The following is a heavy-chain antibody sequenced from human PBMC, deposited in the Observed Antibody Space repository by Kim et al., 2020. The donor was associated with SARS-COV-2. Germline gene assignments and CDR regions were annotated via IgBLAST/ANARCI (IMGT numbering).Heavy chain of an antibody. Sequence: GGSLRLSCAASGFTFSSYAMSWVRQAPGKGLEWVSAISGSGGSTYYADSVKGRFTISRDNSKNTLYLQMNSLRAEDTAVYYCAKDFHATPDSRGRNRKDAFDIWGQGTMVTVSS. D-gene: IGHD6-13*01. CDR3: AKDFHATPDSRGRNRKDAFDI. J-gene: IGHJ3*02. CDR2: ISGSGGST. CDR1: GFTFSSYA. V-gene: IGHV3-23*01.